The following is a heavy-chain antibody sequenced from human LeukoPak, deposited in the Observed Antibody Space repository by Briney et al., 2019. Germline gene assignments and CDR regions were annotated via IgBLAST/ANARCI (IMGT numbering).Heavy chain of an antibody. CDR3: ARGGTGSENDY. Sequence: GGSLRLSCAASGFTFSSYWMSWVRQAPGKGLEWVSIIYAGGNTYYADSVKDMFIISRDSSKNTLYLQINSLRVEDTAVYYCARGGTGSENDYWGQGILVTVSS. V-gene: IGHV3-66*01. CDR1: GFTFSSYW. CDR2: IYAGGNT. D-gene: IGHD3-9*01. J-gene: IGHJ4*02.